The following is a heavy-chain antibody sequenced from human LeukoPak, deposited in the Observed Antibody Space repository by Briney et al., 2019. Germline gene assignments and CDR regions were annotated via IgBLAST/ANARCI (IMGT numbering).Heavy chain of an antibody. CDR1: GGSISGGSYY. J-gene: IGHJ2*01. D-gene: IGHD3-22*01. Sequence: SETLSLTCTVSGGSISGGSYYWSWIRQPAGKGLEWIGRIYTSGSTSYNPSLKSRVTISVDTSKNQFSLKLSSVTAADTAVYYCARSFRYYDSSGPPPDLWGRGTLVTVSS. CDR2: IYTSGST. V-gene: IGHV4-61*02. CDR3: ARSFRYYDSSGPPPDL.